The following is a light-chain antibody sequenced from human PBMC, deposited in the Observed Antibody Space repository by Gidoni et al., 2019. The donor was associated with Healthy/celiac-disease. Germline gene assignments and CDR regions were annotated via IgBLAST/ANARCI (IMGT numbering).Light chain of an antibody. Sequence: QSALPQPASVSGSPEQSITISCTGTSSDVGGYNYVSWYQQHPGKAPKLMIYDVSKRPSGVSNRFSGSKSGNTASLTISGLQAEDEADYYCSSYTSSSTVVFGGGTKLTVL. J-gene: IGLJ2*01. CDR2: DVS. CDR3: SSYTSSSTVV. CDR1: SSDVGGYNY. V-gene: IGLV2-14*03.